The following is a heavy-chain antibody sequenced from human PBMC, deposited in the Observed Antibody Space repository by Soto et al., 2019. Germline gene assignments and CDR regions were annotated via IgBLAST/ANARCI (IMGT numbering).Heavy chain of an antibody. V-gene: IGHV1-18*01. CDR2: ISPNSGNT. D-gene: IGHD2-21*02. J-gene: IGHJ4*02. Sequence: ASVKVSCKASGYTFTSYDINLVRQATGQGLEWMGWISPNSGNTDYAQKLQGRVTMATDTSTSTAYMELRSLRSDDTAVYYCARDDLAYCGGDCYSFDYWGQGTLVTVSS. CDR3: ARDDLAYCGGDCYSFDY. CDR1: GYTFTSYD.